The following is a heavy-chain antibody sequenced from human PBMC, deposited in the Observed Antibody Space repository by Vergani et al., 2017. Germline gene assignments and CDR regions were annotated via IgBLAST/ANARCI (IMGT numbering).Heavy chain of an antibody. D-gene: IGHD3-9*01. CDR2: IIPILGIA. Sequence: QVQLVQSGAEVKKPGSSVKVSCKASGGPFSSYTISWVRQAPGQGLEWMGRIIPILGIANYAQKFQGRVTITADKSTSTAYMELSSLRSEDTAVYYCARDPYFKLNTNLNVYYYYGMDVWGQGTTVTVSS. CDR1: GGPFSSYT. V-gene: IGHV1-69*08. CDR3: ARDPYFKLNTNLNVYYYYGMDV. J-gene: IGHJ6*02.